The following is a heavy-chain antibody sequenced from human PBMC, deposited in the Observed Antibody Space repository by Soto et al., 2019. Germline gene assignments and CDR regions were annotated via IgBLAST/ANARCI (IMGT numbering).Heavy chain of an antibody. V-gene: IGHV1-18*01. D-gene: IGHD6-6*01. Sequence: GASVKVSCKASGYTFSTSGISWVRPAPGQGLEWMGWISTYNGDANYAQRFQGRVTMTTDTSTSTTFMELRSLRSDDTAVYYCAREGPRPYYYYGMDVWGQGTTVTVSS. CDR3: AREGPRPYYYYGMDV. CDR1: GYTFSTSG. CDR2: ISTYNGDA. J-gene: IGHJ6*01.